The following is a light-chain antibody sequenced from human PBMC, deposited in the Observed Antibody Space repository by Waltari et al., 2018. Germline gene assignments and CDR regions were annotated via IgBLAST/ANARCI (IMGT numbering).Light chain of an antibody. J-gene: IGLJ1*01. CDR1: GSDVGGYIY. CDR3: CSYADRYTFV. V-gene: IGLV2-11*01. Sequence: QSALTQPRSVSGSPGQSVTISCTGSGSDVGGYIYVSWYHHHPGRAPKVVIYDVDKRPSGVPDRFSGSQSGKTASLTISGLQAEDEGDYYCCSYADRYTFVFGSGTRVTVL. CDR2: DVD.